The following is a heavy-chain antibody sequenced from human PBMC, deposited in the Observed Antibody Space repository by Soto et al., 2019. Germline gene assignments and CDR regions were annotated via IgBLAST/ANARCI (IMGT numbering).Heavy chain of an antibody. CDR1: GVTFSSYA. CDR3: ARDDVDTVPAGWFDP. V-gene: IGHV1-69*06. Sequence: VASVKVSCKASGVTFSSYAISWVRQAPGQGLEWMGGIIPIFGTANYAQKFQGRVTITADKSTSTAYMELSSLRSEDTAVYYCARDDVDTVPAGWFDPWGQGTLVTVSS. CDR2: IIPIFGTA. D-gene: IGHD5-18*01. J-gene: IGHJ5*02.